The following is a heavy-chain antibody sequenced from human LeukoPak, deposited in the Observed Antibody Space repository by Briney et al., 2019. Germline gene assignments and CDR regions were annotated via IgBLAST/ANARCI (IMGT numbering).Heavy chain of an antibody. Sequence: ASVKVSCKASGYTFTSYSISWVRQAPGQGLEWMGWISAYNGNTNYAQKLQGRVTMTTDTSTSTAYMELRSLRSDDTAVYYCARVPPHYYDSSGYYWIDYWGQGTLVTVSS. CDR1: GYTFTSYS. CDR3: ARVPPHYYDSSGYYWIDY. J-gene: IGHJ4*02. D-gene: IGHD3-22*01. V-gene: IGHV1-18*01. CDR2: ISAYNGNT.